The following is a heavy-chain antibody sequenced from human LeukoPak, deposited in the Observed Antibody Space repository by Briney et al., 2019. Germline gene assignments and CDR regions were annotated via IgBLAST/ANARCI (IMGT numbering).Heavy chain of an antibody. Sequence: GSLTLSCSAYAFTFSSNAMSWLSQAPGKGLEWVSAICGSGGSTYYADSVKGRFTISRDNSKNTLYLQMNSLRAEDTAVYYCAKGYSGYDWGGYYFDYWGQGTLVTVSS. CDR2: ICGSGGST. J-gene: IGHJ4*02. CDR1: AFTFSSNA. D-gene: IGHD5-12*01. CDR3: AKGYSGYDWGGYYFDY. V-gene: IGHV3-23*01.